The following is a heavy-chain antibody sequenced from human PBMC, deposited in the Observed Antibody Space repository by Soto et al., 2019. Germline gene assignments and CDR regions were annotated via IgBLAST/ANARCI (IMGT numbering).Heavy chain of an antibody. Sequence: PSETLSLTCAVYGGSFSGYYWTWIRQPPGTGLEWIGEINHSGSTNYNPSLKSRVTISVDTSKNQFSLKLGSVTASDTAVYFCERHSTWLLLSDYWGQGT. D-gene: IGHD3-22*01. CDR1: GGSFSGYY. CDR2: INHSGST. V-gene: IGHV4-34*01. CDR3: ERHSTWLLLSDY. J-gene: IGHJ4*02.